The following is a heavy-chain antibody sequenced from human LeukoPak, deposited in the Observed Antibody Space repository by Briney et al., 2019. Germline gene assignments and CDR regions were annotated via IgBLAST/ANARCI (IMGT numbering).Heavy chain of an antibody. CDR3: AKDLGSGWSESFDY. D-gene: IGHD6-19*01. CDR1: GFTFSSYA. J-gene: IGHJ4*02. CDR2: ISGSGGRQ. V-gene: IGHV3-23*01. Sequence: GGSLRLSCAASGFTFSSYAMSWVRQAPGKGLECVSAISGSGGRQYYADSVKGGFSISRDNSKNTLYLQMNSLRAEDTAVYYCAKDLGSGWSESFDYWGQGTLVTVSS.